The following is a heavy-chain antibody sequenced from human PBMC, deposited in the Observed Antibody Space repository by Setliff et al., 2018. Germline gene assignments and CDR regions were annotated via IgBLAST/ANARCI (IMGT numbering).Heavy chain of an antibody. CDR1: GASINNHY. V-gene: IGHV4-59*08. Sequence: SETLSLTCTVSGASINNHYWAWIRQPPGKGLEWIGYVSHSGSTDYNPSLGSRVTISVDTSKKQFSLKLTSVTAADTAVYYCARMSGFLYMDVWGKGTTVTVSS. D-gene: IGHD3-3*01. CDR3: ARMSGFLYMDV. CDR2: VSHSGST. J-gene: IGHJ6*03.